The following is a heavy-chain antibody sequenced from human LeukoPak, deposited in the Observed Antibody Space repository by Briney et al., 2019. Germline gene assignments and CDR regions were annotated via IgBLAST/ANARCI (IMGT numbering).Heavy chain of an antibody. CDR2: IYHSGST. D-gene: IGHD1-26*01. CDR1: GGSISTNNW. V-gene: IGHV4-4*02. J-gene: IGHJ4*02. CDR3: ARDVGARLPNI. Sequence: SETLSLTCAVSGGSISTNNWWSWVRQPPGKGLEWIGEIYHSGSTNYNPSVKSRVTISVDKSKNQVSLRMSSVTAADTAVYYCARDVGARLPNIWGQGTLVTVSS.